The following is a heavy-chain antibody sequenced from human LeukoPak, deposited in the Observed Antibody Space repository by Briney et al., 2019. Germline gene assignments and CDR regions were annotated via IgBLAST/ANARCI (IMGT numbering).Heavy chain of an antibody. Sequence: KLQCRVTMTTDTSTSTAYMELRSLRSDDTAVYYCARQVDMRMALPDYWGQGTLVTVSS. J-gene: IGHJ4*02. CDR3: ARQVDMRMALPDY. D-gene: IGHD5-12*01. V-gene: IGHV1-18*01.